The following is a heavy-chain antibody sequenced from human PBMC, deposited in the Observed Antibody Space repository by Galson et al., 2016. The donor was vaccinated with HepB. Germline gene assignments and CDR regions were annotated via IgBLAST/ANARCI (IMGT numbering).Heavy chain of an antibody. D-gene: IGHD3-22*01. CDR1: GGSIRSGYYY. J-gene: IGHJ4*02. CDR3: ARFYYDGSGYYFDY. Sequence: LTCIVSGGSIRSGYYYWSWIRQQPGKGLEWIGYIYYSGSTRYNPSLKSRVTISVDTSNNQFSLKLSSVTVADTALYYCARFYYDGSGYYFDYWGQGTLVTVSS. CDR2: IYYSGST. V-gene: IGHV4-31*03.